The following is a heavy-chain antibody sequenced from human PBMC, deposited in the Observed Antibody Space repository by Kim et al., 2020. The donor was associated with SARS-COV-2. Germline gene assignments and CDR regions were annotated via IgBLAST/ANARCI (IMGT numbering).Heavy chain of an antibody. CDR2: ISGDGGST. D-gene: IGHD3-10*01. J-gene: IGHJ3*02. CDR3: AKDMWAAQGRYSGSYYNPLSNDAFDI. CDR1: GFTFDDYA. V-gene: IGHV3-43*02. Sequence: GGSLRLSCAASGFTFDDYAMHWVRQAPGKGLEWVSLISGDGGSTYYADSVKGRFTISRDNSKNSLYLQMNSLRTEDTALYYCAKDMWAAQGRYSGSYYNPLSNDAFDIWGQGTMGTVSS.